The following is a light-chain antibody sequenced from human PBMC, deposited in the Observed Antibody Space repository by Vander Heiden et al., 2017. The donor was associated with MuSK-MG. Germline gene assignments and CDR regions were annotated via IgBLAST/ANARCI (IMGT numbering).Light chain of an antibody. Sequence: SSDLTQDPAVAVALGQTARITCQGDSLRNYYASWYQHKPGQAPVLLMFGKNNRPAGIPDRFSGSSSGTTASLTITGAQAEDEADYYCHSRDSSNNHVIFGGGTKLTVL. J-gene: IGLJ2*01. CDR1: SLRNYY. V-gene: IGLV3-19*01. CDR2: GKN. CDR3: HSRDSSNNHVI.